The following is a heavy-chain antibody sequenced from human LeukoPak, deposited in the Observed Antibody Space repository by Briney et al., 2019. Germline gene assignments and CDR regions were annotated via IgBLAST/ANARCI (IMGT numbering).Heavy chain of an antibody. Sequence: SETLSLTCAVYGGSFSGYYWNWIRQPPGKGLEWIGEINHSGSTNYNPSLKSRVTISVDTSKNQFSLKLSSVTAADTAVYYCARSIAARHIDYWGQGTLVTVSS. V-gene: IGHV4-34*01. CDR3: ARSIAARHIDY. D-gene: IGHD6-6*01. J-gene: IGHJ4*02. CDR1: GGSFSGYY. CDR2: INHSGST.